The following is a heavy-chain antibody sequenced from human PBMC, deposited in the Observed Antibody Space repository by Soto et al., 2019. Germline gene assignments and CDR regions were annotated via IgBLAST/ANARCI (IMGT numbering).Heavy chain of an antibody. CDR2: ISAYNGNT. CDR1: GYTFTSYG. D-gene: IGHD6-13*01. Sequence: ASVKVSCKASGYTFTSYGISWVRQAPGQGLEWMGWISAYNGNTNYAQKLQGRVTMTTDTSTSTAYMELRSLRSDDTAVYYCGRDPALVAAVEDGFDPGGQGTRVTVPS. J-gene: IGHJ5*02. V-gene: IGHV1-18*01. CDR3: GRDPALVAAVEDGFDP.